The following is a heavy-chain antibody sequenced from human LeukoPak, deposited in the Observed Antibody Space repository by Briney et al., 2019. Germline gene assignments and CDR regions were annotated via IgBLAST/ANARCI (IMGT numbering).Heavy chain of an antibody. CDR1: GFTFSSYS. CDR2: ISSSSSTI. CDR3: ARDTSTMVRGVIPSHFDY. J-gene: IGHJ4*02. Sequence: PGGSLRLSCAASGFTFSSYSMNWVRQAPGKGLEWVSSISSSSSTIYYADSVKGRFTISRDNAKNSLYLQMNSLRAEDTAVYYCARDTSTMVRGVIPSHFDYWGQGTLVTVSS. D-gene: IGHD3-10*01. V-gene: IGHV3-48*01.